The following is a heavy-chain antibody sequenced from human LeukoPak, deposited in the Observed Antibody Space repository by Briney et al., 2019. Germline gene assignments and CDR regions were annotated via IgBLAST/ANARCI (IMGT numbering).Heavy chain of an antibody. Sequence: GGSLRLSCAASGFTFSSYEMSWVRQAPGKGLEWVSVIYSGGSTYYADSVKGRFTISRDNSKNTLYLQMNSPRAEDTAVYYCARDRRVNYYDSSGYDYWGQGTLVTVSS. J-gene: IGHJ4*02. CDR3: ARDRRVNYYDSSGYDY. V-gene: IGHV3-53*01. CDR2: IYSGGST. CDR1: GFTFSSYE. D-gene: IGHD3-22*01.